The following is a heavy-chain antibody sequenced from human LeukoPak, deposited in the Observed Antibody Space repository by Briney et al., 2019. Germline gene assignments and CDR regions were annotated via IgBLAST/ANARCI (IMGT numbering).Heavy chain of an antibody. CDR1: GFTFSNYW. J-gene: IGHJ4*02. Sequence: PGGSLRLSCAASGFTFSNYWMHWVRQAPGKGLLWVSHIDSDGSITNYADSVKGRFTVSRDNAKNTVYLQMDSLRAEDTAVYYCVRAWDYWGQGTLVTVSS. V-gene: IGHV3-74*01. CDR3: VRAWDY. CDR2: IDSDGSIT. D-gene: IGHD1-26*01.